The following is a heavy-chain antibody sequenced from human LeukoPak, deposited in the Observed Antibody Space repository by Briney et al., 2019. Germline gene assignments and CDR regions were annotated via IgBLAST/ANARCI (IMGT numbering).Heavy chain of an antibody. CDR1: GGSISSYS. J-gene: IGHJ5*02. D-gene: IGHD3-3*01. CDR3: ARRGDFWSGFDP. Sequence: SETLSLTCTVSGGSISSYSWSWIRQPPGKGLEWIGYIYYSGSTNYNPSLKSRVTISVDTSKNQFSLKLSSVTAADTAVYYCARRGDFWSGFDPWGQGTLVTVSS. V-gene: IGHV4-59*01. CDR2: IYYSGST.